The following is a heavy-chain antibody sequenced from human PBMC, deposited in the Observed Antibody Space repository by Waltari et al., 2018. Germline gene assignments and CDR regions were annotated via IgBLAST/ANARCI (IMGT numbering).Heavy chain of an antibody. CDR1: GDTFSGYA. Sequence: QVQLVQSGAEVKKPGSSVKVSCKASGDTFSGYAMSWVRQAPGQGLEWMGGIGPLCGTAKYAHNFRDRLTITTDEFTTTAYMELSGLGSEDTAVYFCARGGARHYDSSGYYDFDSWGQGTQVSVSS. D-gene: IGHD3-22*01. V-gene: IGHV1-69*05. J-gene: IGHJ4*02. CDR3: ARGGARHYDSSGYYDFDS. CDR2: IGPLCGTA.